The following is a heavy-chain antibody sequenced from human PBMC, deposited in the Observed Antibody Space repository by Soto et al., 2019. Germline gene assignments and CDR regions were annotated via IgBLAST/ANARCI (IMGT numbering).Heavy chain of an antibody. V-gene: IGHV3-23*01. Sequence: EVHLLESGGDLVQRGGSLRLSCAASGFIFSNYAMSWVRQAPGKGLEWVSAISGSGATTYYPDSVKGRFTISRDNSKNTLYLQMNSLRAEDTAVYYCPKGGIPRRYNIPKVDFDYRGQGSLVTVSS. J-gene: IGHJ4*02. CDR2: ISGSGATT. CDR1: GFIFSNYA. CDR3: PKGGIPRRYNIPKVDFDY. D-gene: IGHD1-1*01.